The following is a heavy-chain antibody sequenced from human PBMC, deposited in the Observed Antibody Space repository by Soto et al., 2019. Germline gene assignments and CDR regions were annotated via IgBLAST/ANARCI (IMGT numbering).Heavy chain of an antibody. D-gene: IGHD6-13*01. V-gene: IGHV3-33*01. CDR2: IWNDGNGY. CDR3: ARRQISPPTRGAASARGGMDV. J-gene: IGHJ6*02. Sequence: ESVGGVVQPGRSLRLSCAASGFNFNNYGMHWVRQAPGKGLEWVAVIWNDGNGYYYANSVKGRFTISRDNSKNTLYLQMSSLRAEDTAVYYCARRQISPPTRGAASARGGMDVWGQGTTVTVSS. CDR1: GFNFNNYG.